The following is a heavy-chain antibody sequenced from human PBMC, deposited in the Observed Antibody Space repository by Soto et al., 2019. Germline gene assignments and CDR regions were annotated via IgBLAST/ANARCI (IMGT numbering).Heavy chain of an antibody. J-gene: IGHJ4*02. CDR3: ARGAFYCSSTSCYLGY. CDR1: GGTFSSYA. Sequence: ASVKVSCKASGGTFSSYAISWVRQAPGQGLEWMGGIIPIFGTANYAQKFQGRVTITADESTSTAYMELSSLRSEDTAVYYCARGAFYCSSTSCYLGYWGQGTLGTVS. V-gene: IGHV1-69*13. D-gene: IGHD2-2*01. CDR2: IIPIFGTA.